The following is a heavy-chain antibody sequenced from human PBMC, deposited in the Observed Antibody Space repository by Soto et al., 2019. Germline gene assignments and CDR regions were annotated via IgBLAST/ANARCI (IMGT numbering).Heavy chain of an antibody. CDR2: IYYSGST. CDR3: ARESYGDYGDYFAP. D-gene: IGHD4-17*01. Sequence: SETLSLTCTVSGASIGIYYWSWIRQPPGKGLEWIGCIYYSGSTYYNPSLKSRVTTSIDTSKNQFSLKLTSVTAADTAVYYCARESYGDYGDYFAPWARGSQDTGSS. J-gene: IGHJ5*02. CDR1: GASIGIYY. V-gene: IGHV4-59*01.